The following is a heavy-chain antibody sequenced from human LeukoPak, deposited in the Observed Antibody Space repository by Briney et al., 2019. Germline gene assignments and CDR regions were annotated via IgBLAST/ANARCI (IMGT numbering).Heavy chain of an antibody. V-gene: IGHV3-7*03. J-gene: IGHJ4*02. CDR3: ARERMVRY. Sequence: TGGSLRLSCAASGFTFSSYWMTWVRQAPGKGLEWVANIKKDGSERYYVDSVKGRFIISRDNAKNSLFLQMNSLRAEDTAVYYCARERMVRYWGQGTLVTVSS. D-gene: IGHD3-10*01. CDR1: GFTFSSYW. CDR2: IKKDGSER.